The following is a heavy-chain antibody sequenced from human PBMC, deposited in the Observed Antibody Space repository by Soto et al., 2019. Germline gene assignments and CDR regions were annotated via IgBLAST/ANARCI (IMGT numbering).Heavy chain of an antibody. CDR2: IIPIFGTA. D-gene: IGHD6-13*01. J-gene: IGHJ4*02. CDR1: GGTFSSYA. CDR3: ARGLGVAAAGPFDY. V-gene: IGHV1-69*12. Sequence: QVQLVQSGAEVKKPGSSVKVSCKASGGTFSSYAISWVRQAPGQGLEWMGGIIPIFGTANYAQKFQGRVTITADEPTSPAYMERSSLRSEDTAVYYCARGLGVAAAGPFDYWGQGTLVTVSS.